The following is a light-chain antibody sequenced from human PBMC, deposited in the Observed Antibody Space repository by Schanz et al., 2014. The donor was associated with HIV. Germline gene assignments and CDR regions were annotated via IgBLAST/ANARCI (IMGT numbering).Light chain of an antibody. CDR2: DAS. V-gene: IGKV1-33*01. CDR1: QDISNY. Sequence: DIQMTQSPSSLSASVGDRVTITCQASQDISNYLNWYQQKPGKAPKLLIYDASNLETGVPSRFSGSGSGTDFTFTISSLQTEDVATYFCQQYNILPATFGPGTKVDFK. J-gene: IGKJ3*01. CDR3: QQYNILPAT.